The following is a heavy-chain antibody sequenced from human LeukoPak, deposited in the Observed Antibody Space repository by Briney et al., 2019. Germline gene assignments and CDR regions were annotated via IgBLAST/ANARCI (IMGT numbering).Heavy chain of an antibody. CDR2: ISYDGSNK. CDR1: GFTFSSYG. J-gene: IGHJ4*02. CDR3: AKDPEEVGATLTVDY. Sequence: GGSLRLSCAASGFTFSSYGMHWVRQAPGKGLEWVAVISYDGSNKYYADSVKGRFTISRDNSKNTLYLQMNSLRAEDTAVYYCAKDPEEVGATLTVDYWGQGTLVTVSS. V-gene: IGHV3-30*18. D-gene: IGHD1-26*01.